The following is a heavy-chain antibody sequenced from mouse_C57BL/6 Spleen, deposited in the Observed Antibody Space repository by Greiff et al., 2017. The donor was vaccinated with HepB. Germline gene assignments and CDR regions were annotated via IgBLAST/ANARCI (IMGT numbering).Heavy chain of an antibody. Sequence: QVQLQQSGPELVKPGASVKISCKASGYSFTSYYIHWVKQRPGQGLEWIGWIYPGSGNTKYNEKFKGKATLTADTSSSTAYMQLSSLTSEDSAVYYCASSYGNYYAMDYWGQGTSVTVSS. V-gene: IGHV1-66*01. J-gene: IGHJ4*01. D-gene: IGHD2-1*01. CDR3: ASSYGNYYAMDY. CDR2: IYPGSGNT. CDR1: GYSFTSYY.